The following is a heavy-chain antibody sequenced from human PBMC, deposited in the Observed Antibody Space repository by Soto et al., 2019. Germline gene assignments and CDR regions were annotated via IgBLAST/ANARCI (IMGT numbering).Heavy chain of an antibody. J-gene: IGHJ4*02. CDR1: GGTFSSYA. CDR3: AIGPFQEQLMIGGY. V-gene: IGHV1-69*13. D-gene: IGHD3-22*01. Sequence: SVKVACKASGGTFSSYAISWVRQAPGQGLEWMGGIIPIFGTANYAQKFQGRVTITADESTSTAYMELSSLRSEDTAVYYCAIGPFQEQLMIGGYWGQGTLVTVSS. CDR2: IIPIFGTA.